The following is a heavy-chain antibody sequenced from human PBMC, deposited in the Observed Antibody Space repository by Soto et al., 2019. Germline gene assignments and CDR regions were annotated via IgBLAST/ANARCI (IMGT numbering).Heavy chain of an antibody. D-gene: IGHD3-3*01. Sequence: SETLSLTCTVSGGSISSRDYYWSWIRQPPGKGLEWIGYIYYSGSTYYNPSLKSRVTISVDTSKNQFSLKLSSVTAADTAVYYCARGAAYITIFGVVSNWFDPWGQGTLVTVSS. CDR3: ARGAAYITIFGVVSNWFDP. J-gene: IGHJ5*02. V-gene: IGHV4-30-4*01. CDR2: IYYSGST. CDR1: GGSISSRDYY.